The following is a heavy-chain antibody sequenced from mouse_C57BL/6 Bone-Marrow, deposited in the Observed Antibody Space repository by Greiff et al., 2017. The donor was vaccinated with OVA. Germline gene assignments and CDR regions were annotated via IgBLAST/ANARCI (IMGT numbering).Heavy chain of an antibody. J-gene: IGHJ2*01. CDR3: TLPDYYGSSYFDY. Sequence: VQLQQPGAELVRPGASVKLSCTASGFNIKDDYMHWVKQRPEQGLEWIGWIDPENGDTEYASKFQGKATITADTSSNTAYLQLSSLTSEDTAVYYCTLPDYYGSSYFDYWGRGTTLTVSS. CDR2: IDPENGDT. D-gene: IGHD1-1*01. V-gene: IGHV14-4*01. CDR1: GFNIKDDY.